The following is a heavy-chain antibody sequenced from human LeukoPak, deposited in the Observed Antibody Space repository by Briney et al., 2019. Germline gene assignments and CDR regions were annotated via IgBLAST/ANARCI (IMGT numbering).Heavy chain of an antibody. CDR1: GGSFSGYY. CDR3: AIRQQLRGSGYSR. CDR2: INHSGRT. Sequence: SETLSLTCAVYGGSFSGYYWSWIRQPPGKGLEWIGEINHSGRTNYNPSPKSRVTISVDTSKNQISLKLSSVTAADTAVYYCAIRQQLRGSGYSRWGQGPLVTVSS. J-gene: IGHJ4*02. V-gene: IGHV4-34*01. D-gene: IGHD3-22*01.